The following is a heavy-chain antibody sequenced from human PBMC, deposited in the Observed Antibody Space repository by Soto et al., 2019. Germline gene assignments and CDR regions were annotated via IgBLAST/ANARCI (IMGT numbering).Heavy chain of an antibody. CDR1: GLARGYCW. V-gene: IGHV3-7*01. J-gene: IGHJ4*01. CDR2: IKWDASEK. D-gene: IGHD2-15*01. Sequence: GGSLRLSCAASGLARGYCWMSWVRQAPGKGLEWLATIKWDASEKKYVDSVKGRFTMSRDNAKNSVYLQMDSLRAEDTAVYYCARDSGYVSMDSLNHYLDFRGHGTLRTGST. CDR3: ARDSGYVSMDSLNHYLDF.